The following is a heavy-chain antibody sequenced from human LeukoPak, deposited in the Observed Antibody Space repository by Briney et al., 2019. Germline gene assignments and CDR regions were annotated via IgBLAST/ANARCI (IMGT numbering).Heavy chain of an antibody. V-gene: IGHV4-31*11. CDR3: ARDAGVYAFDI. CDR1: GGSFSGYY. D-gene: IGHD3-10*01. Sequence: PSETLSLTCAVYGGSFSGYYWSWIRQHPGKGLEWIGYIYYSGSTYYNPSLKSRVTISVDTSKNQFSLKLSSVTAADTAVYYCARDAGVYAFDIWGQGTMVTVSS. CDR2: IYYSGST. J-gene: IGHJ3*02.